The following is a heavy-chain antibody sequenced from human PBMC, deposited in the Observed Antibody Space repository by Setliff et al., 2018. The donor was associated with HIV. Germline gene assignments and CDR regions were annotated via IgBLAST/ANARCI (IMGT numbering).Heavy chain of an antibody. CDR3: ARVATVSHPGDYFDY. J-gene: IGHJ4*02. CDR2: MNPNSGNT. D-gene: IGHD4-4*01. Sequence: ASVKVSCKASGYPFSNYDINWVRQATGQGLEWVGWMNPNSGNTVYAQKFQGRVTLTRNTSISTAYMELSSLRSEDTAVYSCARVATVSHPGDYFDYWGQGTLVTVSS. CDR1: GYPFSNYD. V-gene: IGHV1-8*01.